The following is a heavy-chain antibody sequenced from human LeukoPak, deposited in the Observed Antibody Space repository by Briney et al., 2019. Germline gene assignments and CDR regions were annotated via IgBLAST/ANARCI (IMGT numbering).Heavy chain of an antibody. Sequence: GGSLRLSCAASGFTFDDYAMHWVRQAPGKGLEWVSHISGDGGSTYYADSVKGRFTISRDNSKNSLYLQMNSLRTEDTALYYCAKGSRRGSLLYAFDIWGQGTMVTGSS. D-gene: IGHD5-12*01. CDR3: AKGSRRGSLLYAFDI. CDR1: GFTFDDYA. CDR2: ISGDGGST. J-gene: IGHJ3*02. V-gene: IGHV3-43*02.